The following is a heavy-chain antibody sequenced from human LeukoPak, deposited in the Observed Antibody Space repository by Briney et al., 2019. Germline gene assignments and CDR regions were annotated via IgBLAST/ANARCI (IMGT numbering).Heavy chain of an antibody. J-gene: IGHJ2*01. CDR1: GFTFSSYS. Sequence: GGSLRLSCAASGFTFSSYSMNWVRQAPGKGLEWVSYISSSSSTIYYADSVKGRFTISRDNAKNSLYLQMNSLRAEDTAVYYCARVTVATISPRYFDLWGRGTLVTVSS. CDR3: ARVTVATISPRYFDL. CDR2: ISSSSSTI. V-gene: IGHV3-48*04. D-gene: IGHD5-12*01.